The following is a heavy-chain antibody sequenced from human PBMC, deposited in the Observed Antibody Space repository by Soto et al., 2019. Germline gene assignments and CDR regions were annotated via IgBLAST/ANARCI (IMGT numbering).Heavy chain of an antibody. CDR2: ISGSGGST. CDR1: GFTFSSYA. V-gene: IGHV3-23*01. CDR3: AAMAGTYPY. J-gene: IGHJ4*02. D-gene: IGHD5-18*01. Sequence: GGSLRLSCAASGFTFSSYAMSWVRQASGKGLEWVSSISGSGGSTYYADSVKGRFTISRDNAKNIVYLQMNSLRAEDTALYYCAAMAGTYPYWGQGTLVTVSS.